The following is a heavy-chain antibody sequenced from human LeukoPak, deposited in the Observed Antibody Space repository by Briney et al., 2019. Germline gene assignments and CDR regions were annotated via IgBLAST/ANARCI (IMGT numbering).Heavy chain of an antibody. CDR2: IIPIFGTA. CDR3: ARSKVPGYCSSTSCYTQNWFDP. J-gene: IGHJ5*02. V-gene: IGHV1-69*13. D-gene: IGHD2-2*02. Sequence: SVKVSCKASGGTFSSYAISWVRQAPGQGLEWMGGIIPIFGTANNAQKFQGRVTITADESTSTAYMELSSLRSEDTAVYYCARSKVPGYCSSTSCYTQNWFDPWGQGTLVTVSS. CDR1: GGTFSSYA.